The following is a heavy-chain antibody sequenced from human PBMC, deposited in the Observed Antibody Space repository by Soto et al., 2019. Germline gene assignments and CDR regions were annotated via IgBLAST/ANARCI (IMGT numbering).Heavy chain of an antibody. CDR2: IHPNSGGT. CDR3: AKELGRGMGG. CDR1: GYTFSVYH. J-gene: IGHJ6*02. D-gene: IGHD1-26*01. Sequence: ASVKVSCKASGYTFSVYHLHWVRQAPGQGLEWMGWIHPNSGGTNYARRFEGRVTMTRDTSINTAYMELSRLTSDDTAVYFCAKELGRGMGGGGQGTTVTGSS. V-gene: IGHV1-2*02.